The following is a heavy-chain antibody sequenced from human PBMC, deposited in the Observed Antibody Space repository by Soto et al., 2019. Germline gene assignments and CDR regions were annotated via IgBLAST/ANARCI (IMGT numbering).Heavy chain of an antibody. Sequence: QLQLQESGPGLVKPSETLSLTCTVSGGSISSSSYYWGWIRQPPGKGLEWIGSIYYSGSTYYNPSLKSLVTISVDTSKNQFSLKLSSVTAADTAVYYCARLPRSLGSSSWLDWYFDLWGRGTLVTVSS. V-gene: IGHV4-39*01. CDR3: ARLPRSLGSSSWLDWYFDL. J-gene: IGHJ2*01. D-gene: IGHD6-13*01. CDR1: GGSISSSSYY. CDR2: IYYSGST.